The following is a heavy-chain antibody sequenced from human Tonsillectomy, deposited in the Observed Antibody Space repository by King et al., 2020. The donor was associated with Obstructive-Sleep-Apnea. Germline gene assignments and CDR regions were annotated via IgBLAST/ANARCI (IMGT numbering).Heavy chain of an antibody. Sequence: QLQLQESGSGLVKPSQTLSLTCAVSGCSISSGGYSWRWIRQPPGKGLEWIGYIYHSGRTYYHPSLKSRVTISVDRSKNQFSLKLSSVTAADTAVYYCARLRSGDCLDYWGQGTLVTVSS. V-gene: IGHV4-30-2*01. CDR2: IYHSGRT. CDR3: ARLRSGDCLDY. D-gene: IGHD2-21*02. J-gene: IGHJ4*02. CDR1: GCSISSGGYS.